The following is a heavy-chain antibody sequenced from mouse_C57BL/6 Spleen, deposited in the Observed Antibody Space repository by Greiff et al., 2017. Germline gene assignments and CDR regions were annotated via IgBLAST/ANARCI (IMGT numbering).Heavy chain of an antibody. V-gene: IGHV1-80*01. CDR2: IYPGDGDT. Sequence: QVQLKQSGAELVKPGASVKISCKASGYAFSSYWMNWVKQRPGKGLEWIGQIYPGDGDTNYNGKFKGKATLTADKSSSTAYMQLSSLTSEDSAVYFCARVGLGRGYFDVWGTGTTVTVSS. CDR1: GYAFSSYW. D-gene: IGHD4-1*01. CDR3: ARVGLGRGYFDV. J-gene: IGHJ1*03.